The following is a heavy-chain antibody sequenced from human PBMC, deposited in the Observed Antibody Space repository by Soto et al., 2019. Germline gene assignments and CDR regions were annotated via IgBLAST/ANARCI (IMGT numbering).Heavy chain of an antibody. V-gene: IGHV1-3*01. CDR1: GYTFTSYA. J-gene: IGHJ6*02. CDR2: INAGNGNT. Sequence: ASVKVSCKASGYTFTSYAMHWVRQAPGQRLEWMGWINAGNGNTKYSQKFRGRVTITRDTSASTAYMELSSLRSEDTAVYYCATGGPSLRFLEWSSFYYYYGTDVWGQGTTVTVSS. CDR3: ATGGPSLRFLEWSSFYYYYGTDV. D-gene: IGHD3-3*01.